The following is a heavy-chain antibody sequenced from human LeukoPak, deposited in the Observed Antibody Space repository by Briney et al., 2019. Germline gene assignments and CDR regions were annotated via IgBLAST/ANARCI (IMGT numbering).Heavy chain of an antibody. CDR1: GFTFSSYE. CDR3: ACHCRVTNTGYYYYGMDI. D-gene: IGHD5-24*01. V-gene: IGHV3-48*03. J-gene: IGHJ6*04. CDR2: ISSSGSTI. Sequence: GGSLRLSCAASGFTFSSYEMNWVRQAPGKGLEWVSYISSSGSTIYYADSVKGRFTISRDNSKNSLYLQMNSLRAEDTAVYYCACHCRVTNTGYYYYGMDIWGKGTMVTVSS.